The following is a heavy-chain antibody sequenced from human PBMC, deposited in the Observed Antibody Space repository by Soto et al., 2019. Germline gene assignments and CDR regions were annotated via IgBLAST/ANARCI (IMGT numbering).Heavy chain of an antibody. CDR2: INHSGST. Sequence: NPSETLSLTCAVYGGSFSCYYWIWIRQPPGKGLEWIGEINHSGSTNYNPSLKSRVTISVDTSKNQFSLKLSSVTAADTAVYYCARGMHSSSWYNYYYYGMDVWGQGTTVTVSS. CDR1: GGSFSCYY. V-gene: IGHV4-34*01. CDR3: ARGMHSSSWYNYYYYGMDV. J-gene: IGHJ6*02. D-gene: IGHD6-13*01.